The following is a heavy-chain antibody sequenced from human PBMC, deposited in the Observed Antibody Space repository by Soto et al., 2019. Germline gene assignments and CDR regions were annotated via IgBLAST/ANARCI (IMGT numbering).Heavy chain of an antibody. Sequence: ASVKVSCNASGYTFTGYYMHLVRQAPGQGLEWMGWINPNSGGTNYAQKFQGWVTMTRDTSISTAYMELSRLRSDDTAVYYCAFITMVRGPNWFDPWGQGTLVTVSS. V-gene: IGHV1-2*04. CDR2: INPNSGGT. J-gene: IGHJ5*02. CDR1: GYTFTGYY. CDR3: AFITMVRGPNWFDP. D-gene: IGHD3-10*01.